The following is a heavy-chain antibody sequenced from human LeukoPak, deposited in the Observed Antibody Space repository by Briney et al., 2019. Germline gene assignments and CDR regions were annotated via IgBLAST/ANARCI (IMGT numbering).Heavy chain of an antibody. Sequence: NPGGSLRLSCAASGFTFSSYAMHWVRQAPGQGLEWMGWINPNSGGTNYAQKFQGRVTMTRDTSISTAYMELSRLRSDDTAVYYCARDGRYCSSTSCYTNWFDPWGQGTLVTVSS. V-gene: IGHV1-2*02. CDR2: INPNSGGT. CDR1: GFTFSSYA. J-gene: IGHJ5*02. D-gene: IGHD2-2*02. CDR3: ARDGRYCSSTSCYTNWFDP.